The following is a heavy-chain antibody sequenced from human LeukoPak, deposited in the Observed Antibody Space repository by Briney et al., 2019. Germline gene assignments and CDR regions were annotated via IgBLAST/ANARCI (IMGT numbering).Heavy chain of an antibody. CDR1: GGTFSSYA. CDR2: IIPISGTA. V-gene: IGHV1-69*01. D-gene: IGHD3-3*01. Sequence: SVKVSCKASGGTFSSYAISWVRQAPGQGLEWMGGIIPISGTANYAQKFQGRVTITADESTSTAYMELSSLRSEDTAVYYCARTSRDFWSGYYDRDYYYGMDVWGQGTTVTVSS. J-gene: IGHJ6*02. CDR3: ARTSRDFWSGYYDRDYYYGMDV.